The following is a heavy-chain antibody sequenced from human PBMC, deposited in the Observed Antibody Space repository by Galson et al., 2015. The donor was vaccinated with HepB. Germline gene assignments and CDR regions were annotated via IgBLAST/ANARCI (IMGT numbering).Heavy chain of an antibody. Sequence: SLRLSCAASGFTFSTYAMSWVRQAPGKGLEWVSVISSTGVTTYYADSLRGRLTISRDRSKNTVSLQMNSLRADDTAVYYCARGRRQCGSDCSGHYFDYWGQGTPVTVSS. CDR3: ARGRRQCGSDCSGHYFDY. D-gene: IGHD2-21*02. J-gene: IGHJ4*02. CDR2: ISSTGVTT. CDR1: GFTFSTYA. V-gene: IGHV3-23*01.